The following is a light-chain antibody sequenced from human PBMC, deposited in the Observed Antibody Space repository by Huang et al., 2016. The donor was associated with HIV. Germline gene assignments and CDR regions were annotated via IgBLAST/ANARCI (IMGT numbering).Light chain of an antibody. CDR1: QNIETY. Sequence: TQSTLILSLSPGESGTLSCRASQNIETYLAWYQQRPGLAPRLLIYDTSNRATGIPARFVGGGSGTNFSLTIDDLQTEDVAVYFCQQRNSWPLTFGGGTRVEIK. CDR3: QQRNSWPLT. V-gene: IGKV3-11*01. J-gene: IGKJ4*01. CDR2: DTS.